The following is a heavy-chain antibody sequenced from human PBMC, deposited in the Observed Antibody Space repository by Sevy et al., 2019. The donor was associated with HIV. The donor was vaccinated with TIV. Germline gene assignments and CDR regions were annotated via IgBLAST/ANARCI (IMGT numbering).Heavy chain of an antibody. D-gene: IGHD3-10*01. J-gene: IGHJ4*02. CDR2: LSGSGGST. CDR3: AKAQPRRAGTGSSGPYFFDY. Sequence: GGSLRLSCAASGFTFTNYAMTWVRQAPGKGLEWVSALSGSGGSTYYTDSVKGRFTISRDNSKNTLYLQRNSLRAEDTGVYYCAKAQPRRAGTGSSGPYFFDYWGQGTLVTVSS. V-gene: IGHV3-23*01. CDR1: GFTFTNYA.